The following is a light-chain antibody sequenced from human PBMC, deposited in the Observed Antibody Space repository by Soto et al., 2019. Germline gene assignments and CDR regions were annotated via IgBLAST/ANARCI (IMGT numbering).Light chain of an antibody. J-gene: IGKJ3*01. Sequence: EIVLTQSPATLSLSPGERATLSCRASQSVSSYLAWYQQKPGQAPRLLIYDASNRATVIPARFSGSGSGTDFPLTIGSLEPEDFAVYYCQQRSNWLFTFGPGTKVDIK. CDR2: DAS. CDR1: QSVSSY. V-gene: IGKV3-11*01. CDR3: QQRSNWLFT.